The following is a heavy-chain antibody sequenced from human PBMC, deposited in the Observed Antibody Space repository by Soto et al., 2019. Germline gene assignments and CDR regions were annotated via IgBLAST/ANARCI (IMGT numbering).Heavy chain of an antibody. Sequence: GGSLRLSCEASGFTFTSYTMIWVRQSPGEGLEWLANIKEDGTQKNYVDSVKGRFTISRDNAKKSLYLQMNSLRVDDTAVYYCAREVWGPVDRGQGTLVTVSS. CDR1: GFTFTSYT. CDR2: IKEDGTQK. CDR3: AREVWGPVD. V-gene: IGHV3-7*01. D-gene: IGHD7-27*01. J-gene: IGHJ4*02.